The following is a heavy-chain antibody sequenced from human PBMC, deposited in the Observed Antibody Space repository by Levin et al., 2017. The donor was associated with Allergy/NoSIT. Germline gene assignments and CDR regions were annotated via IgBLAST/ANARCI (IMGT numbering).Heavy chain of an antibody. Sequence: SGPTLVKPTQTLTLTCSFSGFSLSTSGVGVGWIRQPPGKALEWLALIYRDDDTRYSPSLKSRLTITKDTSKNQVVLAMTNMDPVDTATYYCAHRRHFYGSGKYWDYFDYWGQGTLVTVSS. D-gene: IGHD3-10*01. J-gene: IGHJ4*02. CDR1: GFSLSTSGVG. V-gene: IGHV2-5*02. CDR3: AHRRHFYGSGKYWDYFDY. CDR2: IYRDDDT.